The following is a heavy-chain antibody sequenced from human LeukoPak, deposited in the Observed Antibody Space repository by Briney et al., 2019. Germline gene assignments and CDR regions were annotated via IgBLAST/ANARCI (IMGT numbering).Heavy chain of an antibody. J-gene: IGHJ3*02. CDR3: ARGSMVRAFDI. CDR2: ISGSGGST. CDR1: GFTFSSYA. D-gene: IGHD3-10*01. Sequence: GGSLRLSCAASGFTFSSYAMSWVRQAPGKGLEWVSAISGSGGSTYYADSVKGRFTISRDNAKNSLYLQMNSLRAEDTAVYYCARGSMVRAFDIWGQGTMVTVSS. V-gene: IGHV3-23*01.